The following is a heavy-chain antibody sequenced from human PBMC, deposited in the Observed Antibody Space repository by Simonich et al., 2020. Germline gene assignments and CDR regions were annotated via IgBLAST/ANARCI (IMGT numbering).Heavy chain of an antibody. CDR1: GFTFSSYE. CDR2: ISSSVSTI. Sequence: EVQLVESGGGLVQPGGSLRLSCAASGFTFSSYEMNWVRQAPGKGLEWVSYISSSVSTIYYADSWKGQLTIARDNAKNSLYLQMNSLRAEDTAVYYCARDFRLQLVEIGTYYYYGMDVWGQGTTVTVSS. V-gene: IGHV3-48*03. CDR3: ARDFRLQLVEIGTYYYYGMDV. J-gene: IGHJ6*02. D-gene: IGHD6-6*01.